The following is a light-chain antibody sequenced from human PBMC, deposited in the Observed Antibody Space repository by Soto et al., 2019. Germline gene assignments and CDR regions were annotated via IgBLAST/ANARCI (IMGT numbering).Light chain of an antibody. CDR3: HQYDSSPLT. CDR1: QSVSSSD. Sequence: EIVLTQSPGTLSLSPGERATLSCRASQSVSSSDLAWYQQKPGQAPRLLIYGASSRATGIPDRFSGSGSGTEFTLTISRLEPEDFAVYYCHQYDSSPLTFGGGTKVEIK. J-gene: IGKJ4*01. CDR2: GAS. V-gene: IGKV3-20*01.